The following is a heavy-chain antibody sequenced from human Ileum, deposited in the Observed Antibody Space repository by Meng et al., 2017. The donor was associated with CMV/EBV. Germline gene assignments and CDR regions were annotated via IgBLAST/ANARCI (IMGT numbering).Heavy chain of an antibody. Sequence: SETLSLTCSVSGDSITSGDYYWSWIRPPPGKGLEWIGYIYSSGPAYYNPSLKTAISIDTSKNQFSLRLTSVTAADTAVYYCAREGGYDRRYFDYWGQGILVTVSS. V-gene: IGHV4-30-4*08. J-gene: IGHJ4*02. CDR1: GDSITSGDYY. CDR2: IYSSGPA. D-gene: IGHD5-12*01. CDR3: AREGGYDRRYFDY.